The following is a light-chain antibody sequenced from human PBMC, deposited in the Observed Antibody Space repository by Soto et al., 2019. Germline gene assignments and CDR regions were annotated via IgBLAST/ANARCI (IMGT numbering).Light chain of an antibody. J-gene: IGKJ1*01. V-gene: IGKV3-11*01. CDR3: HQRQSWPRT. Sequence: EIVLTQSPATLSSFPGDRVTLSCRASQYINTRLAWYQHRPGQAPRLLIYQTSIRAAGIPARFSASGTGIDFTLTISDVQPEDFAVYYCHQRQSWPRTFGQGTKVDIK. CDR2: QTS. CDR1: QYINTR.